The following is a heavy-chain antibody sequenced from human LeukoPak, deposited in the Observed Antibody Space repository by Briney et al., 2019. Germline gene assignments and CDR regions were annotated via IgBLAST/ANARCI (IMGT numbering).Heavy chain of an antibody. J-gene: IGHJ6*03. V-gene: IGHV4-38-2*02. CDR2: IYHSGST. CDR3: ARIAAAYYYYMDV. Sequence: SETLSLTCTVSGYSINSGYYWGWIRQPPGKGLEWIGSIYHSGSTYYNPSLKSRVTISVDTSKNQFSLKLSSVTAADTAVYYCARIAAAYYYYMDVWGKGTTVTISS. D-gene: IGHD6-13*01. CDR1: GYSINSGYY.